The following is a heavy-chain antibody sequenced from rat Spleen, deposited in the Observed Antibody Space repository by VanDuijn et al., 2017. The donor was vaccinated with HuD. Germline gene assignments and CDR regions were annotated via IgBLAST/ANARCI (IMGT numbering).Heavy chain of an antibody. CDR1: GFTFNNYW. CDR3: ARHRGYNYDYFDY. J-gene: IGHJ2*01. CDR2: ITNTGRNT. Sequence: EVQLMESGGGLVQPGRSLKLSCVASGFTFNNYWMTWIRQAPGKGLEWVASITNTGRNTYYRDSVKGRFTISRDNAKSTLYLQMDSLRSEDTATYYCARHRGYNYDYFDYWGQGVMVTVSS. V-gene: IGHV5-31*01. D-gene: IGHD1-4*01.